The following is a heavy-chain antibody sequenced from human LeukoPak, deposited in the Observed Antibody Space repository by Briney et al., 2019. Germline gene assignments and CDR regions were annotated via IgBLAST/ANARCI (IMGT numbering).Heavy chain of an antibody. J-gene: IGHJ4*02. CDR1: GYSISSGYY. D-gene: IGHD3-22*01. Sequence: PSETLSLTCTVSGYSISSGYYWGWIRQPPGKGLEWIGSIYNSGSTYYNPSLKSRATISLDTPANQFSLKLSSVTAADTAVYYCARAPYDSSGYIDYWGQGTLVTVSS. CDR2: IYNSGST. CDR3: ARAPYDSSGYIDY. V-gene: IGHV4-38-2*02.